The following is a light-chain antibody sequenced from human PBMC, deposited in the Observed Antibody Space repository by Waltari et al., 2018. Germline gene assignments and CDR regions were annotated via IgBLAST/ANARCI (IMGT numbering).Light chain of an antibody. CDR3: QQYNNWPPV. CDR2: GAS. CDR1: QRISSN. Sequence: EMVMTQSPVTLSVSQGERATLSCRASQRISSNLAWYQQKPGQAPRLLIYGASTRATGIPARFSGGGSGTEFTLTISSLQSEDFALYYCQQYNNWPPVFGGGTKVEIK. V-gene: IGKV3-15*01. J-gene: IGKJ4*01.